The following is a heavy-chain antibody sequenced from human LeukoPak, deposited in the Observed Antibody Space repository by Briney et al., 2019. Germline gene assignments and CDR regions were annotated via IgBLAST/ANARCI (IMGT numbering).Heavy chain of an antibody. V-gene: IGHV4-39*01. J-gene: IGHJ4*02. CDR1: GASISGGTYY. Sequence: PSETLSLTCSVSGASISGGTYYWGWIRQPPGKGLEWIGSIYYTGSTYDNPSLKSRVTISVDTSKNQFPLKLSSVTAADTAVYYCARRGGSGRAFDYWGQGTLVTVSS. D-gene: IGHD1-26*01. CDR2: IYYTGST. CDR3: ARRGGSGRAFDY.